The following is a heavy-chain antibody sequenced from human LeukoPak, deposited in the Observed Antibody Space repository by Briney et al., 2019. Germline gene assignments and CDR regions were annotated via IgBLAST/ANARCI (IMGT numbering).Heavy chain of an antibody. V-gene: IGHV1-8*03. CDR3: ARGTAPGWQQLLYYYYYYMDV. Sequence: GASVKVSCKASGYTFTSYDINWVRQATGQGLEWMGWMNTDSGKTGYAQKFQGRVTITRNNSISTAYMELSSLRSEDTAVYYCARGTAPGWQQLLYYYYYYMDVWGKGTTVTVSS. D-gene: IGHD6-13*01. J-gene: IGHJ6*03. CDR1: GYTFTSYD. CDR2: MNTDSGKT.